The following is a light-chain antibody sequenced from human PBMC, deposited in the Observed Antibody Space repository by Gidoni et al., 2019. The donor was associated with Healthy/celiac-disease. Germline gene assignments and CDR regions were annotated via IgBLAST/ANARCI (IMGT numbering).Light chain of an antibody. V-gene: IGLV1-44*01. Sequence: QSVLTQPPSASGTPGQRVTISCSGSSSNIGSNTVNWSQQPPGTAPKLLIYSNNQRPSGVPDRFSGSKSGTSASLAISGLQSEDEADYYCAAWDDSLNGYWVFGGGTKLTVL. CDR2: SNN. CDR1: SSNIGSNT. J-gene: IGLJ3*02. CDR3: AAWDDSLNGYWV.